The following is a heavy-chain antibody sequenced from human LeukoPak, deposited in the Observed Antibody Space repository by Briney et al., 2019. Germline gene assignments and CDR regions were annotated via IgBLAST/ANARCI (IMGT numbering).Heavy chain of an antibody. J-gene: IGHJ4*02. D-gene: IGHD3-22*01. CDR1: GFTFSSYS. Sequence: GGSLRLSCAASGFTFSSYSMNWVRQAPGKGLEWVSSISSSSSYIYYADSVKGRFTISRDNAKNSLYLQMNSLRAADTAVYYCAREKTYYYDSSGPDYWGQGTLVTVSS. V-gene: IGHV3-21*01. CDR3: AREKTYYYDSSGPDY. CDR2: ISSSSSYI.